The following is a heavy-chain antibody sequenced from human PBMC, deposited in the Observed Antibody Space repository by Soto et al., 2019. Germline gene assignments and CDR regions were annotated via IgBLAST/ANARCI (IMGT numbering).Heavy chain of an antibody. Sequence: QVQLVQSGAEVKKPGASVKVSCKASGYTFTSYGISWVRQAPGQGLEWMGWISAYNGNTNYAQKLQGRVTXXTXTXXSTAYMELRSLRSDDTAVYYCAREGHSSSWSDLGYWGQGTLVTVSS. CDR1: GYTFTSYG. D-gene: IGHD6-13*01. CDR3: AREGHSSSWSDLGY. J-gene: IGHJ4*02. V-gene: IGHV1-18*01. CDR2: ISAYNGNT.